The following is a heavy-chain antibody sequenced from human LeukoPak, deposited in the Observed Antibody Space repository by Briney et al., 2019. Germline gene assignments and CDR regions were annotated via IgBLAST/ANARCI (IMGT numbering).Heavy chain of an antibody. J-gene: IGHJ4*02. CDR1: GGSISSGGYS. CDR2: IYHSGST. D-gene: IGHD4-17*01. Sequence: SQTLSLTCAVSGGSISSGGYSWSWIRQPPGKGLEWIGYIYHSGSTYYNPSLKSRVTISVDRSKNQFSLKLSSVTAADTAVYYCAAQGTTGDFDYWGQGTLVTVSP. V-gene: IGHV4-30-2*01. CDR3: AAQGTTGDFDY.